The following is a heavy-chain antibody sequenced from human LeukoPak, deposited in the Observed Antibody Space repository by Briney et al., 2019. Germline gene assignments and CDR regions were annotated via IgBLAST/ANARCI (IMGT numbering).Heavy chain of an antibody. CDR3: ARNVERATIGAPTDY. V-gene: IGHV1-46*03. J-gene: IGHJ4*02. CDR1: GYTFTSYY. D-gene: IGHD5-24*01. CDR2: INPSGGST. Sequence: GASVKVSCKASGYTFTSYYMHWVRQAPGQGLEWMEIINPSGGSTSYAQKFQGRVTMTRDTSTSTVYMELSSLRSEDTAVYYCARNVERATIGAPTDYRGQGTLVTVSS.